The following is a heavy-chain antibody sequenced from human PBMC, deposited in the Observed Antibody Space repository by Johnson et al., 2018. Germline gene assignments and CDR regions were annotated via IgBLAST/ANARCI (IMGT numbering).Heavy chain of an antibody. CDR1: GGSISSSSW. CDR2: IYHSGST. CDR3: AAAWEGPYESSGYPDAFDI. V-gene: IGHV4-4*02. Sequence: QVQLQESGPGLVKPSGTLSLTCAVSGGSISSSSWWSWVRQPPGKGLEWIGEIYHSGSTNYNPSLKSRVTISVDKSKNQFSLKLSSVTAADTAVYYCAAAWEGPYESSGYPDAFDIWGQGTMVTVSS. D-gene: IGHD3-22*01. J-gene: IGHJ3*02.